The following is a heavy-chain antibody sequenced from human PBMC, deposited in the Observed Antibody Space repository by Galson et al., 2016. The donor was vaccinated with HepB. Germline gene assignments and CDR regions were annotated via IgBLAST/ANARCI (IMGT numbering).Heavy chain of an antibody. V-gene: IGHV3-11*01. J-gene: IGHJ6*02. CDR1: GFTFSDYY. CDR2: ISTSGSTK. CDR3: VFDFWSGYFTMDV. D-gene: IGHD3-3*01. Sequence: SLRLSCAASGFTFSDYYVAWIRQAPGKGLEWVSDISTSGSTKKYADSVKGRFTISRDNAKNSVFLQMNSLRAGDTAVYYCVFDFWSGYFTMDVWGQGTTVTVSS.